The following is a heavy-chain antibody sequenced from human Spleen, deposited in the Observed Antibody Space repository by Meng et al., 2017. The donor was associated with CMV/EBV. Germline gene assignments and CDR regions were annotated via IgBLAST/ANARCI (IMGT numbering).Heavy chain of an antibody. Sequence: ASVKVSCKASFYTFTTYGISWVRQAPGQGLEWMGWISAYNGNTNYAQELQGRVTMTTDTSTTTAYMELRNLTSDDTAVYYCARLFILPTLGYYDFYPGDFWGQGTLVTVSS. J-gene: IGHJ4*02. CDR2: ISAYNGNT. CDR1: FYTFTTYG. D-gene: IGHD3-3*01. V-gene: IGHV1-18*01. CDR3: ARLFILPTLGYYDFYPGDF.